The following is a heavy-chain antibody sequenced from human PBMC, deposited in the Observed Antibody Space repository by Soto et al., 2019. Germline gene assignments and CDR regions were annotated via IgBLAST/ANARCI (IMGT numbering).Heavy chain of an antibody. J-gene: IGHJ4*02. D-gene: IGHD3-3*01. CDR2: ISADGSGT. CDR1: GFTFRSYE. CDR3: VRDLHEPLPADVLRVTK. Sequence: EVQLVESGGGLVQPGGSLTLYCAASGFTFRSYEMHWVRQPPGKGLQWISYISADGSGTYYADSVRGRFTISRDNARNSLSLQMISLRADDTAIYYCVRDLHEPLPADVLRVTKWGQGTQVTVSS. V-gene: IGHV3-48*03.